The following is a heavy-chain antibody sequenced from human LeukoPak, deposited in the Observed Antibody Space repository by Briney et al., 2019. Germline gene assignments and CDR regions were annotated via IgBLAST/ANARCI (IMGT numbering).Heavy chain of an antibody. CDR2: IIPIFGTA. CDR1: GGTFSSYA. CDR3: ARDPAAAGHYYFDY. V-gene: IGHV1-69*13. Sequence: ASVKVSCKASGGTFSSYAISWVRQAPGQGLEWMGGIIPIFGTANYAQKFQGRVTITADESTSTAYMELSSLRSEDTAVYYCARDPAAAGHYYFDYWGQGTLVTVSS. J-gene: IGHJ4*02. D-gene: IGHD6-13*01.